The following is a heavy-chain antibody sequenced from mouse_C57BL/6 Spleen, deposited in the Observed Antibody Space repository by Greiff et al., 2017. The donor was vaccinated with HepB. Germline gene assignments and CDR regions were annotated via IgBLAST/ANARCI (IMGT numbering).Heavy chain of an antibody. CDR3: ARNWEGPFAY. Sequence: QVQLQQPGAELVMPGASVKLSCKASGYTFTSYWMHWVKQRPGQGFEWIGEIDPSDSYTNYNQKFKGKSTLTVDKSSSTAYMQLSSLTSEDSAVYYCARNWEGPFAYWGQGTLVTVSA. D-gene: IGHD4-1*01. V-gene: IGHV1-69*01. J-gene: IGHJ3*01. CDR2: IDPSDSYT. CDR1: GYTFTSYW.